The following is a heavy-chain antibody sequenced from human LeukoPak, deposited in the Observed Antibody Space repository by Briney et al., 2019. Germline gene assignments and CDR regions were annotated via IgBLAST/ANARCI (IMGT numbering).Heavy chain of an antibody. V-gene: IGHV3-21*01. D-gene: IGHD3-10*01. CDR2: ISSSSSYI. CDR1: GFTFSSYS. Sequence: GGSLTLSCAASGFTFSSYSMNWVRQAPGKGLEWVSSISSSSSYIYYADSVNGRFTISRDKAKNSLYLQMNSQSCEGTALYYGASAYYYGSGTVGPQWAQATLVPLSS. CDR3: ASAYYYGSGTVGPQ. J-gene: IGHJ4*02.